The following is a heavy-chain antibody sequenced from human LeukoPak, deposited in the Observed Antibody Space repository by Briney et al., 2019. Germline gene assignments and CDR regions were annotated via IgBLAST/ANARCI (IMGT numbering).Heavy chain of an antibody. CDR3: ATRGKDGYNANYYGMDV. D-gene: IGHD5-24*01. CDR1: ELTFSTYP. CDR2: ISGSGGST. J-gene: IGHJ6*02. V-gene: IGHV3-23*01. Sequence: TGGSLRLSCVGSELTFSTYPMSWVRQAPGKGLEWVSAISGSGGSTFYADSVKGRFTISRDNSKNTLFLQMNSLGAEDTAIYYCATRGKDGYNANYYGMDVWGQGPTVTVSS.